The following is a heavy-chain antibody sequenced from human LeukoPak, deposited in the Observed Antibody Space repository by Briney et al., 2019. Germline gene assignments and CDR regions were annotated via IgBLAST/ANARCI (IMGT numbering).Heavy chain of an antibody. J-gene: IGHJ4*02. CDR2: INPNSGGT. Sequence: ASVKVSCKASGYTFTGYYMHWVRQAPGQGLEWMGWINPNSGGTNYAQKFQGRVTMTRDTSISTAYMELSRLRSDDTAVCYCARTNVEMGTIMDYWGQGTLVTVSS. CDR1: GYTFTGYY. D-gene: IGHD5-24*01. V-gene: IGHV1-2*02. CDR3: ARTNVEMGTIMDY.